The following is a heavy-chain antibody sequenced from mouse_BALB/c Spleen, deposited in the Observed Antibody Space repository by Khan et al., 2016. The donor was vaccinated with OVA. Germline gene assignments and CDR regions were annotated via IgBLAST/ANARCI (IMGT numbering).Heavy chain of an antibody. CDR3: GRGGYGSFAY. D-gene: IGHD2-2*01. Sequence: QVQLQQPGAELAKPGASVKMSCKASGYTFTSYWMHWVNRPGQGLEWIGYINPSTGYTEYNQKFKDKATLTADKSSSTAYMQLSSLTSEDSAVYYGGRGGYGSFAYWGQGTLVTVSA. CDR1: GYTFTSYW. J-gene: IGHJ3*01. CDR2: INPSTGYT. V-gene: IGHV1-7*01.